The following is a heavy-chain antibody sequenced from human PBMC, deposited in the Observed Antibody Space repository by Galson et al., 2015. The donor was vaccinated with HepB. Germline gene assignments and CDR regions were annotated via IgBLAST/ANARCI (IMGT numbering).Heavy chain of an antibody. CDR3: ARIGGRQSMLHSGWTSLFDP. Sequence: SLRLSCAASGFTFSTYWMSWVRQAPGKGLEWVATVKSDGSDTFYVDSAKGRFTISRDNAKDSLYLQINSLRAEDTAVYYCARIGGRQSMLHSGWTSLFDPWGQGALVTVSS. D-gene: IGHD2-2*01. CDR2: VKSDGSDT. J-gene: IGHJ5*02. CDR1: GFTFSTYW. V-gene: IGHV3-7*01.